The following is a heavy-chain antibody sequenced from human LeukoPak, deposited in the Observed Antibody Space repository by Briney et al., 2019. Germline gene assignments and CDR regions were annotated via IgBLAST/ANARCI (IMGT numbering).Heavy chain of an antibody. CDR3: ATSHDVKTAPYDL. J-gene: IGHJ5*02. D-gene: IGHD2-21*01. V-gene: IGHV4-4*09. CDR2: IFTSGST. Sequence: SETLSLTCTVSGGSISSYCWSWVRQPPGKGLEWIGYIFTSGSTDYNPSLKSRVTMSVETSKNQLSMELRFLTAADTAVYYCATSHDVKTAPYDLWGQGTLVTVSS. CDR1: GGSISSYC.